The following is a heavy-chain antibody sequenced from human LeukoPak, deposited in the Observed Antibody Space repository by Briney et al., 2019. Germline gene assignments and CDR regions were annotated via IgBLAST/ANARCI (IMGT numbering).Heavy chain of an antibody. CDR2: INPSGGST. CDR3: ACVVRGAFDI. D-gene: IGHD2-21*01. J-gene: IGHJ3*02. CDR1: GFTFTSYY. Sequence: ASVKVSCKASGFTFTSYYMHWVRQAPGQGLEWMGIINPSGGSTSSPQKFQGRVTMTRDTSTSTVYMELGIQRSEDTAVYYCACVVRGAFDIWGQGTLVTVSS. V-gene: IGHV1-46*03.